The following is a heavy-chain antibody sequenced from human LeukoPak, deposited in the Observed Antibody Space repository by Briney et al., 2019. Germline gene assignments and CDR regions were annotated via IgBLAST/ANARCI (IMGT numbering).Heavy chain of an antibody. CDR1: GGSVSGYY. CDR3: ARGRVGAPPFDY. D-gene: IGHD1-26*01. J-gene: IGHJ4*02. V-gene: IGHV4-34*01. Sequence: SETLSLTCAVYGGSVSGYYWSWIRQPPGKGLEWIGEINHSGSTNYNPSLKSRVTISVDTSKNQFSLKLSSVTAADTAVYYCARGRVGAPPFDYWGQGTLVTVSS. CDR2: INHSGST.